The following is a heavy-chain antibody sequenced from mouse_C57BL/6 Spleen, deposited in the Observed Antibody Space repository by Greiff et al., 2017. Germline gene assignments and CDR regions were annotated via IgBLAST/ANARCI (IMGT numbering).Heavy chain of an antibody. Sequence: QVQLQQSGAELVKPGASVKLSCKASGYTFTSYWMHWVKQRPGQGLEWIGMIHPNSGSTNYNEKFKSKATLTVDKASSTAYMQLSSLTSEDSAVXYCARSSYSNSFDDWGQGTTLTVSS. D-gene: IGHD2-5*01. J-gene: IGHJ2*01. CDR2: IHPNSGST. CDR3: ARSSYSNSFDD. V-gene: IGHV1-64*01. CDR1: GYTFTSYW.